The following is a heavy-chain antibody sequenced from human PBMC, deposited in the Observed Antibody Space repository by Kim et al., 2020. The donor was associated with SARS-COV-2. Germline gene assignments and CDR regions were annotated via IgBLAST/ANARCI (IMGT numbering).Heavy chain of an antibody. CDR3: ARQDFWSGYYFDY. Sequence: YVDSVKGRFTISSDNAKNSLYLQMNSLRAEDTAVYYCARQDFWSGYYFDYWGQGTLVTVSS. J-gene: IGHJ4*02. V-gene: IGHV3-7*03. D-gene: IGHD3-3*01.